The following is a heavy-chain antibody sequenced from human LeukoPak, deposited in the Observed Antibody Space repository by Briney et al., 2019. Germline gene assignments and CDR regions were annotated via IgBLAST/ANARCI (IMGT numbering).Heavy chain of an antibody. CDR2: ISSSGSTI. CDR3: ARVGGGYDYYYCYYMDV. D-gene: IGHD1-26*01. J-gene: IGHJ6*03. V-gene: IGHV3-48*03. CDR1: GFTFSSYE. Sequence: GGSLRLSCAASGFTFSSYELSWVRQAPGKGLEWVSYISSSGSTIYYADSVKGRFTISRDNAKNSLYLQMNSLRAEDTAVYYRARVGGGYDYYYCYYMDVWGKGTTVTVSS.